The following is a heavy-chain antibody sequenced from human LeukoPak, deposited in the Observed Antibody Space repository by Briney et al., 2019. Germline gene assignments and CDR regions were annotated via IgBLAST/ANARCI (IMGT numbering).Heavy chain of an antibody. D-gene: IGHD6-19*01. CDR3: ASTVIAVAGVFDY. CDR1: GGSFSGYY. J-gene: IGHJ4*02. CDR2: INHSGST. V-gene: IGHV4-34*01. Sequence: SETLSLTCAVYGGSFSGYYWSWIRQPPGQGLEWIGEINHSGSTNYNPSLKSRVTISVDTSKNQFSLKLSSVTAADTAVYYCASTVIAVAGVFDYWGQGTLVTVSS.